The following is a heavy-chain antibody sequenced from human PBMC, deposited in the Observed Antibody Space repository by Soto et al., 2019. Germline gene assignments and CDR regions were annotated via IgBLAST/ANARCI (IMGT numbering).Heavy chain of an antibody. D-gene: IGHD6-13*01. CDR1: GGTFSSYA. CDR2: IIPIFGTA. CDR3: ARDAPSYSSSWYGFDP. J-gene: IGHJ5*02. V-gene: IGHV1-69*13. Sequence: SVKVSCKASGGTFSSYAISWVRQAPGQGLEWMGGIIPIFGTANYAQKFQGRVTITADESTSTAYMELSSLRSEDTAVYYCARDAPSYSSSWYGFDPWGQGTLVTVSS.